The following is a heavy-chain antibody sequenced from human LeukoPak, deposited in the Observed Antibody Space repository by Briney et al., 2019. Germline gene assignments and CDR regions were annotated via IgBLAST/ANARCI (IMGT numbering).Heavy chain of an antibody. Sequence: GGSLRLSCAASGFTVSSNYMSWVRQAPGKGLEWVSVIYSGGSTYYADSVKGRFTISRDNSKNTLYLQMNSLRAKDTAVYYCARGYYYDSSGYYSWGQGTLVTVSS. D-gene: IGHD3-22*01. CDR3: ARGYYYDSSGYYS. J-gene: IGHJ4*02. CDR2: IYSGGST. V-gene: IGHV3-66*01. CDR1: GFTVSSNY.